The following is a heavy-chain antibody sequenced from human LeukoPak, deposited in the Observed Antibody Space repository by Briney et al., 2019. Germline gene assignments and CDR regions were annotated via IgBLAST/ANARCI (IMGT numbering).Heavy chain of an antibody. CDR3: SRDHPGSNSLDY. J-gene: IGHJ4*02. V-gene: IGHV3-74*01. Sequence: PGGSLRLSCAASGFTFSSYGMHWVRQAPGAGLEWVSRLKTDGSRTNYADSVKGRFTISRDNARNTVYLQMNSLRAEDTAVYYCSRDHPGSNSLDYWGQGTLVTVSS. CDR1: GFTFSSYG. D-gene: IGHD4-11*01. CDR2: LKTDGSRT.